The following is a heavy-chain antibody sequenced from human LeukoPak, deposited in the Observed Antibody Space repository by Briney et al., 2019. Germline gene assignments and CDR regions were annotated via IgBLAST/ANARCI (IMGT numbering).Heavy chain of an antibody. CDR3: AKDPHFYYYYYMDA. CDR2: ISGSGGDT. V-gene: IGHV3-23*01. Sequence: GGSLRLSCAASVFSFSDYAMSWVRQAPGKGLEWVSAISGSGGDTYFADSVKGRFTISRDNSKRTVFLQMDSLRAEDTAVYYCAKDPHFYYYYYMDAWGNGTMVTVSS. J-gene: IGHJ6*03. CDR1: VFSFSDYA.